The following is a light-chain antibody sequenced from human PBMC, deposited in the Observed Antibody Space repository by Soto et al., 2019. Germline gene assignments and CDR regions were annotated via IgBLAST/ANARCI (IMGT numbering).Light chain of an antibody. Sequence: DIVMTQSPLSLPVTPGEPASISCRSSQSLLHSNGYNYLDWYLQKPGQSPQLLIDLGSNRASGVPDRFSGRGSGTDFTLKISRVEAEDVGVYYCMQALQTPPWTFGQGTKVEIK. CDR1: QSLLHSNGYNY. J-gene: IGKJ1*01. CDR3: MQALQTPPWT. CDR2: LGS. V-gene: IGKV2-28*01.